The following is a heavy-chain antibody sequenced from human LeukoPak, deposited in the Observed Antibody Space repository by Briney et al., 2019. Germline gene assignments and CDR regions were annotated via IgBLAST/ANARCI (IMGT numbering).Heavy chain of an antibody. V-gene: IGHV3-30*02. CDR3: AKSSGYYYGGRDAFDI. CDR2: IRYDGSNK. Sequence: TGGSLRLSCAASGFTFSSYGMHWVRQAPGKGLEWVAFIRYDGSNKYYADSVKGRFTSSRDNSKNTLYLQMNSLRAEDTAVYYCAKSSGYYYGGRDAFDIWGQGTMVTVSS. CDR1: GFTFSSYG. J-gene: IGHJ3*02. D-gene: IGHD3-22*01.